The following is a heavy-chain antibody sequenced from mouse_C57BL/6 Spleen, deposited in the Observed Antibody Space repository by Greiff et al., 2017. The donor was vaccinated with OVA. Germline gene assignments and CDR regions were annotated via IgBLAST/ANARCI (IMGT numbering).Heavy chain of an antibody. V-gene: IGHV1-22*01. D-gene: IGHD2-4*01. Sequence: VQLKQSGPELVKPGASVKLSCKASGYTFTDYNMHWVKQSHGKSLEWIGYINPNNGGTSYNQKFKGKATLTVNKSSSTAYMELRSLTSEDTAVYYCARLRDDDEEGDYWGQGTTLTVSS. CDR2: INPNNGGT. CDR3: ARLRDDDEEGDY. J-gene: IGHJ2*01. CDR1: GYTFTDYN.